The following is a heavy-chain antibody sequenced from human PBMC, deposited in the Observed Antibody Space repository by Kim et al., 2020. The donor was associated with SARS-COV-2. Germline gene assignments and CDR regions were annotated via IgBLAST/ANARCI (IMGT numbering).Heavy chain of an antibody. CDR1: GGSFSGYY. Sequence: SETLSLTCAVYGGSFSGYYWSWIRQPPGKGLEWIGEINHSGSTNYNPSLKSRVTISVDTSKNQFSLKLSSVTAADTAVYYCARGRRWERRGGMDVWGQGTTVTVSS. J-gene: IGHJ6*02. CDR2: INHSGST. V-gene: IGHV4-34*01. CDR3: ARGRRWERRGGMDV. D-gene: IGHD1-26*01.